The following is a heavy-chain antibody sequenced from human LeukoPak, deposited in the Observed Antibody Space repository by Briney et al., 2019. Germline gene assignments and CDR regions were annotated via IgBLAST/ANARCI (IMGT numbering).Heavy chain of an antibody. D-gene: IGHD3-10*01. CDR3: VREVLWFGESS. Sequence: SETLSLTCAVSGGSLSGYYWTWIRQSPGKGLEWIGKVNQRGSANYNSPLKSRVTISVDTSKNQCSLNLTSVTAADTAVYYCVREVLWFGESSWGQGTLVTVSS. CDR1: GGSLSGYY. J-gene: IGHJ4*02. V-gene: IGHV4-34*01. CDR2: VNQRGSA.